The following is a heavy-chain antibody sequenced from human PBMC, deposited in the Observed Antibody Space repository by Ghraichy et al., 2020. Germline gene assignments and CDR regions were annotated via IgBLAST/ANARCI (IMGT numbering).Heavy chain of an antibody. V-gene: IGHV3-30-3*01. J-gene: IGHJ6*02. CDR3: SRAEYSSSSVYYGMDV. CDR2: ISNDGSNK. D-gene: IGHD6-6*01. CDR1: GFTFSTYA. Sequence: GGSLRLSCEASGFTFSTYAMHWVRQAPGKGLEWVAVISNDGSNKYFADSVKGRFTISRDNSKNTLYLQMNSLRAEDTAVYFCSRAEYSSSSVYYGMDVWGQGTTVTVSS.